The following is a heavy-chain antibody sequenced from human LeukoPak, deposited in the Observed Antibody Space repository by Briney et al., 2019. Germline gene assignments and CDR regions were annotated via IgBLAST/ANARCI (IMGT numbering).Heavy chain of an antibody. J-gene: IGHJ4*02. CDR3: ASGEYVYGYFDY. V-gene: IGHV1-69*04. CDR2: IIPIFGIA. D-gene: IGHD3-10*01. Sequence: GSSVKVSYKASGGTFSSYAISWVRQAPGQGLEWMGRIIPIFGIANYAQKFQGRVTITADKSTSTAYMELSSLRSEDTAVYYCASGEYVYGYFDYWGQGTLVTVSS. CDR1: GGTFSSYA.